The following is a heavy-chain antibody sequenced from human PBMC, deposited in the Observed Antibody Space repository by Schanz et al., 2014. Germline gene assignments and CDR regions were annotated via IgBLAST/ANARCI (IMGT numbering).Heavy chain of an antibody. CDR1: GFNFGSHG. CDR2: ISSSSSTR. CDR3: ARLDPYCRSGTCSRAFDF. J-gene: IGHJ4*02. D-gene: IGHD2-15*01. Sequence: VQLVESGGGVVQPGRSLRLSCAASGFNFGSHGMHWVRQAPGKGLEWVSYISSSSSTRYYADSVKGRFTISRDNAKNSLFLQMNSLRAEDTAVYYCARLDPYCRSGTCSRAFDFWGQGTLVTVSS. V-gene: IGHV3-48*01.